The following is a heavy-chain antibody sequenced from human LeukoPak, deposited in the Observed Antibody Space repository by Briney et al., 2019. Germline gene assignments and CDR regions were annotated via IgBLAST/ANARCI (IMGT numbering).Heavy chain of an antibody. CDR3: AREDPCDAFDI. V-gene: IGHV4-30-2*01. CDR2: IYHSGST. CDR1: GGSISSGGYS. J-gene: IGHJ3*02. Sequence: SETLSLTCAVSGGSISSGGYSWSWIRQPPGKGLEWIGYIYHSGSTYYNPSLKSRVTISVDRSKNQFSLKLSSVTAADTAVYYCAREDPCDAFDIWGQGTMVTVSS.